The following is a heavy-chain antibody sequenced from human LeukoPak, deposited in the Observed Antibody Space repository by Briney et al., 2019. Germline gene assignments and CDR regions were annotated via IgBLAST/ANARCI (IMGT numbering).Heavy chain of an antibody. V-gene: IGHV3-23*01. CDR2: ISGSGGST. Sequence: GGSLRLSCAASGFTFSSYSMSWVRQAPGKGLEWVSAISGSGGSTSYAASVKGRFTIPRGNSKNTLYLQMNSLKAEDTAVYYCAKEGVRGGIAGTTDWGQGTLVTVSS. CDR3: AKEGVRGGIAGTTD. CDR1: GFTFSSYS. J-gene: IGHJ4*02. D-gene: IGHD1-7*01.